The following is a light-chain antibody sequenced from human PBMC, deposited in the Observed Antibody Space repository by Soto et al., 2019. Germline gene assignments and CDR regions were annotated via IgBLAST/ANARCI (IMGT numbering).Light chain of an antibody. Sequence: DIQLTQSPSFLSASVGDRVTITCRASQGISSFLAWYQQKPGKAPKLLIYAASTLQSGVPSRISGSGSGTEFTLTISSLQPEDFATYYCQHLNSYPLTFGGGTKVEIK. CDR2: AAS. CDR1: QGISSF. CDR3: QHLNSYPLT. V-gene: IGKV1-9*01. J-gene: IGKJ4*01.